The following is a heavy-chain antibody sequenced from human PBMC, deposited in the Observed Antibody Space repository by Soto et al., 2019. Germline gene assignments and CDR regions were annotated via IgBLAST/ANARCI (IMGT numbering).Heavy chain of an antibody. CDR2: INPNSGGT. V-gene: IGHV1-2*02. CDR3: ARDNRFAGGLDY. D-gene: IGHD3-16*01. CDR1: GYTFTGYY. J-gene: IGHJ4*02. Sequence: ASVKVSCKASGYTFTGYYMHWLRQAPGQGLEWMGWINPNSGGTNYAQKFQGRVTMTRDTSISTAYMELSRLRSDDTAVYYCARDNRFAGGLDYWGQGTLVTVSS.